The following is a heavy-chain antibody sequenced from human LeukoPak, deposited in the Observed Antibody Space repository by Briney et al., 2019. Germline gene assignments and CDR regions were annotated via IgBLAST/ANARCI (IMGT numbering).Heavy chain of an antibody. CDR2: IYYSGST. CDR3: ARRGKNNVSYP. J-gene: IGHJ4*02. Sequence: PSETLSLTCTVSGGSISSSSYYWGWIRQPPGKGLERIGSIYYSGSTYYNPSLKSRVTISVDTSKNQFSLKLSSVTAPDTAEYFCARRGKNNVSYPGGREPLVTVS. V-gene: IGHV4-39*01. D-gene: IGHD1/OR15-1a*01. CDR1: GGSISSSSYY.